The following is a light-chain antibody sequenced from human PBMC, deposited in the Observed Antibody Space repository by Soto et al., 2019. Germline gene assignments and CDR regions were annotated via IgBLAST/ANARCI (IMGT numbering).Light chain of an antibody. V-gene: IGLV2-14*01. CDR2: EVS. J-gene: IGLJ3*02. CDR1: SSDVGGYNY. CDR3: SSYAGGNNWV. Sequence: QYALTQPASVSGSPGQSITISCTGTSSDVGGYNYVSWYQQHPGKAPKLMIYEVSNRPSGVSNRFSGSKSGNTASLTISGLQAEDEADYYCSSYAGGNNWVFGGGTKVTVL.